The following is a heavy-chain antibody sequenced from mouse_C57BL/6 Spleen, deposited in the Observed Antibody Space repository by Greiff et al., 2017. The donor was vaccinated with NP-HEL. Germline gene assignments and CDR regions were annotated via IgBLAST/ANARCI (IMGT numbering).Heavy chain of an antibody. CDR1: GYTFTSYW. CDR2: IDPSDSYT. J-gene: IGHJ4*01. V-gene: IGHV1-50*01. Sequence: VQLQQPGAELVKPGASVKLSCKASGYTFTSYWMQWVKQRPGQGLEWIGEIDPSDSYTNYNQKFKGKATLTVDTSSSTAYMQLSSLTSEDSAVYYCAREGGSSYVRAMDYWGQGTSVTVSS. CDR3: AREGGSSYVRAMDY. D-gene: IGHD1-1*01.